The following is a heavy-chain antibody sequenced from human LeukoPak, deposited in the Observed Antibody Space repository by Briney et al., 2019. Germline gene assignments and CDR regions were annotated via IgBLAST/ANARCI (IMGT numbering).Heavy chain of an antibody. CDR1: GLTFSRYA. CDR2: ISESGSGT. Sequence: GGSLRLSCAVSGLTFSRYAMSWVRQAPGKGLERVSAISESGSGTYYADSVKGRFTISRDNSKDTLSLQMNSLRAEDTAVYYCAKDIAQGYTFGSIEQDYWGQGTLVTVSS. CDR3: AKDIAQGYTFGSIEQDY. J-gene: IGHJ4*02. D-gene: IGHD5-18*01. V-gene: IGHV3-23*01.